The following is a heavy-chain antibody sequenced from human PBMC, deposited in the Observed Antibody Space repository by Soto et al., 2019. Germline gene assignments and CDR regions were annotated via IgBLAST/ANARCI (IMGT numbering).Heavy chain of an antibody. J-gene: IGHJ5*02. V-gene: IGHV4-30-4*02. CDR2: IYYSGST. CDR3: ARGHMGWFDP. D-gene: IGHD3-16*01. Sequence: SETLSLTCTVSGGSISSGDYYWSWIRQPPGKGLEWIGYIYYSGSTYYNPSLKSRVTISVDTSKNQFSLRLNSVTAADSAVYYCARGHMGWFDPWGLGTLVTVSS. CDR1: GGSISSGDYY.